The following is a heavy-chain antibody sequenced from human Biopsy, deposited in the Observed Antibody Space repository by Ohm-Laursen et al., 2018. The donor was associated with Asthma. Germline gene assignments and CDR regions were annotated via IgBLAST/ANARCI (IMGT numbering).Heavy chain of an antibody. D-gene: IGHD6-13*01. J-gene: IGHJ3*01. V-gene: IGHV1-3*01. Sequence: ASVKVSCKASGYNFISFAIHWVRQAPGQRLEWMGWINAGNGNTKYSQKFQGRVSITRDTSARTAYMDLSSLRSEDTAVYYCARQKLAAAEGPFDLWGQGTMVTVSS. CDR3: ARQKLAAAEGPFDL. CDR1: GYNFISFA. CDR2: INAGNGNT.